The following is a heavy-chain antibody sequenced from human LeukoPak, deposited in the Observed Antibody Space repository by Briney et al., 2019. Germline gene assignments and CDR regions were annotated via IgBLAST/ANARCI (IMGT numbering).Heavy chain of an antibody. CDR2: IIPIFGTA. J-gene: IGHJ4*02. CDR3: SALGYCSGGSCYSHYGGGDS. CDR1: GGTFGSHA. D-gene: IGHD2-15*01. V-gene: IGHV1-69*13. Sequence: SVKVACEASGGTFGSHAINWARQAPGEGLEWMGGIIPIFGTANYTHKFQGRVSMTADESTATAYMELSSLRAEDTAIYCASALGYCSGGSCYSHYGGGDSWGQGTLVTVSS.